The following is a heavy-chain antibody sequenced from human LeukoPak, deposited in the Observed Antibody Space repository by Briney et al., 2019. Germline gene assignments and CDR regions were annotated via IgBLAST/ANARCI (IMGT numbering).Heavy chain of an antibody. CDR2: INHSGST. D-gene: IGHD4-17*01. CDR1: GGSFSGYY. V-gene: IGHV4-34*01. J-gene: IGHJ4*02. CDR3: ARGLFTVTPFDY. Sequence: SDTLSLTCAAYGGSFSGYYWSWIRQPPGKGLEWIGEINHSGSTNYNPSLTSRVTISVDTSKNQFSLKLSSGTAADTAVYYGARGLFTVTPFDYWGQGTLVTVSS.